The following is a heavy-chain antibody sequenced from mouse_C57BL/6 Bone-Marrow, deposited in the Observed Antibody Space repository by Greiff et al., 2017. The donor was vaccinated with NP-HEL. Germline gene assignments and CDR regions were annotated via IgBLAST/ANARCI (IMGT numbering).Heavy chain of an antibody. J-gene: IGHJ2*01. V-gene: IGHV5-9-1*02. CDR1: GFTFSSYA. CDR2: ISSGGDYI. CDR3: TREGAYYYGSSSYYFDY. Sequence: EVKLVESGEGLVKPGGSLKLSCAASGFTFSSYAMSWVRQTPAKRLEWVAYISSGGDYIYYADTVKGRFTISRDNARNTLYLQMSSLKSEDTAMYYCTREGAYYYGSSSYYFDYWGQGTTLTVSS. D-gene: IGHD1-1*01.